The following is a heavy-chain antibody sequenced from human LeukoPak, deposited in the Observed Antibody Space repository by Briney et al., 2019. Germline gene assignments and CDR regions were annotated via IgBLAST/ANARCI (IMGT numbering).Heavy chain of an antibody. CDR3: ARGSGQGYYDFWSGYYQFFDY. CDR1: GGSISSGDYY. D-gene: IGHD3-3*01. Sequence: PSETLSLTCTVSGGSISSGDYYWSWIRQPPGKGLEWIGYIYYSGSTYYNPSLKSRVTISVDTSKNQFSLKLSSVTAADTAVYYCARGSGQGYYDFWSGYYQFFDYWGQGTLVTVSS. CDR2: IYYSGST. V-gene: IGHV4-30-4*08. J-gene: IGHJ4*02.